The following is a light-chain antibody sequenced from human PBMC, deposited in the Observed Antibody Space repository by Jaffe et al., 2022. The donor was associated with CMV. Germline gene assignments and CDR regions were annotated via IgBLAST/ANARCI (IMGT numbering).Light chain of an antibody. CDR3: LQNYNYPWT. Sequence: AIQMTQSPSSLSASVGARVTITCRASQGIGNNLAWYQQKPGTAPNLLIYGASELQSGVPSRFSGSGSDTDFTLTISSLQPDDFATYYCLQNYNYPWTFGQGTKVEV. J-gene: IGKJ1*01. V-gene: IGKV1-6*01. CDR1: QGIGNN. CDR2: GAS.